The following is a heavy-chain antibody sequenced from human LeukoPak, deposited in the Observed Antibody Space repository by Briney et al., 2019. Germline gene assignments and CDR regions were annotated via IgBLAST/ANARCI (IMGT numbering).Heavy chain of an antibody. CDR2: IYYSGST. CDR1: GGSISSGGYY. D-gene: IGHD3-22*01. J-gene: IGHJ4*02. CDR3: ATGATYYYDSSGYYN. Sequence: SETLSLTCTVSGGSISSGGYYWSWIRQHPGKGLEWIGYIYYSGSTYYNPSLKSRVTISVDTSKNQFSLKLSSVTAADTAAYYCATGATYYYDSSGYYNWGQGTLVTVSS. V-gene: IGHV4-31*03.